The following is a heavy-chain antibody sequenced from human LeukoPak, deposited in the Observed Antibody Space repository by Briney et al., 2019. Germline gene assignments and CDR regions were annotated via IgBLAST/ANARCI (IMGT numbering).Heavy chain of an antibody. J-gene: IGHJ3*02. Sequence: PGGSLRLSCAASGFTFSSYTMSWVRQAPGQGLEWVSAISGSGGSTYYADSVKGRFTISRDNSKNTLYLQMNSLRAEDTAVYYCAKDIYYDSSGYYEPLDDAFDIWGQGTMVTVSS. CDR2: ISGSGGST. CDR3: AKDIYYDSSGYYEPLDDAFDI. V-gene: IGHV3-23*01. CDR1: GFTFSSYT. D-gene: IGHD3-22*01.